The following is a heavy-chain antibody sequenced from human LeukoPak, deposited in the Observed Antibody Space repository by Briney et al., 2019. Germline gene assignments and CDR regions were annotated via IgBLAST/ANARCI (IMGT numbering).Heavy chain of an antibody. D-gene: IGHD3-9*01. CDR2: ISGSGGST. J-gene: IGHJ3*02. V-gene: IGHV3-23*01. CDR1: GFTFSSYA. Sequence: GGSLRLSCAASGFTFSSYAMSWVRQAPGKGLEWVSAISGSGGSTYYADSVKGRFTISRDNSKNTLYLQMNSLRAEDTAVYYCAKDAYYDTLTGYFPDAFDIWGQGTMVTVSS. CDR3: AKDAYYDTLTGYFPDAFDI.